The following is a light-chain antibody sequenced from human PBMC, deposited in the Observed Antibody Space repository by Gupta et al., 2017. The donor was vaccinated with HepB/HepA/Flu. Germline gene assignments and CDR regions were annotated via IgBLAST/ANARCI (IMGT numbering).Light chain of an antibody. CDR1: QVIGNY. CDR3: QKNNSAPYT. Sequence: DIQMTHSPSSLSASVGDRVTITCRASQVIGNYLAWFQQKPGKVPKLLIYYSSNLQSGVPSRFSGSGSGTDFTLTINNLQPEDVATYYCQKNNSAPYTFGHGTKVD. V-gene: IGKV1-27*01. CDR2: YSS. J-gene: IGKJ3*01.